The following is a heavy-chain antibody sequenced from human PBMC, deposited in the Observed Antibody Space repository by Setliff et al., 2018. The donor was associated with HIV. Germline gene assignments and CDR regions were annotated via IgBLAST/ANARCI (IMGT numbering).Heavy chain of an antibody. Sequence: EASVKVSCKASGYTFTDYYMHWVRQAPGQGLEWMGWINLNSGDTNYAEKFQGRVTMTRDTSISTAYMELTRLRSGDTAVYYCTRDLLVATIKGTNWGQGTLVTVS. CDR3: TRDLLVATIKGTN. CDR1: GYTFTDYY. D-gene: IGHD5-12*01. CDR2: INLNSGDT. V-gene: IGHV1-2*02. J-gene: IGHJ4*02.